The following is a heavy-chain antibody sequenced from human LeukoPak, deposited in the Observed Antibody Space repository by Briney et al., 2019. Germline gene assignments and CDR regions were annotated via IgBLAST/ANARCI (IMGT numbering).Heavy chain of an antibody. CDR2: INPNSGGT. CDR1: GYTFTGYY. CDR3: ARDCHPSQLPLDY. J-gene: IGHJ4*02. D-gene: IGHD2-2*01. Sequence: ASVKVSCKASGYTFTGYYMHWVRQAPGQGLEWMGWINPNSGGTNYAQKFQGRVTMTRDTSISTAYMELSRLRSDDTAVYYCARDCHPSQLPLDYRGQGTLVTVSS. V-gene: IGHV1-2*02.